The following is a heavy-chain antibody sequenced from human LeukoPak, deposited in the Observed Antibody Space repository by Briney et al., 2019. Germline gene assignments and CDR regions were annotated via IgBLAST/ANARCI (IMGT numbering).Heavy chain of an antibody. D-gene: IGHD2/OR15-2a*01. CDR2: IYHSGST. CDR1: GGSISSGASY. Sequence: SQTLSLTCTVSGGSISSGASYWSWIRQPPGKGLEWIGYIYHSGSTYYKPSLKSRVTISVHTSKNQFSLRLSSVTAADTAVYYCARHDFFDADAFDIWGQGTMVTVSS. CDR3: ARHDFFDADAFDI. J-gene: IGHJ3*02. V-gene: IGHV4-30-2*03.